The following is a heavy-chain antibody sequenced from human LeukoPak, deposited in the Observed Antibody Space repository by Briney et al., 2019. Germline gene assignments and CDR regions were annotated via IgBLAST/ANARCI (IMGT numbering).Heavy chain of an antibody. D-gene: IGHD3-16*01. CDR1: GFIVSSFE. J-gene: IGHJ5*02. V-gene: IGHV3-48*03. CDR3: ARGSSWSYDS. Sequence: GGSLRLSCAASGFIVSSFEMNWVRQAPGKGLEWVSYISSSGNTIYYADTVKGRFTISRDNARNSLYLQMSSLRAEDTAVYYCARGSSWSYDSWGRGTLVTVSS. CDR2: ISSSGNTI.